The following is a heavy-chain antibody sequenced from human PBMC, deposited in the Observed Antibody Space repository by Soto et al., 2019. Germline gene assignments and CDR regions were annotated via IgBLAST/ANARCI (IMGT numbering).Heavy chain of an antibody. D-gene: IGHD3-10*01. Sequence: PGGSLRLSCAASGFTFSSYAMSWVRQAPGKGLEWVSAISGSGGSTYYADSVKGRFTISRDNSKNTLYLQMNSLRAEDTAVYYCAKAIIEEVGSELTMAFDYWGQGTLVTVSS. J-gene: IGHJ4*02. CDR1: GFTFSSYA. CDR2: ISGSGGST. V-gene: IGHV3-23*01. CDR3: AKAIIEEVGSELTMAFDY.